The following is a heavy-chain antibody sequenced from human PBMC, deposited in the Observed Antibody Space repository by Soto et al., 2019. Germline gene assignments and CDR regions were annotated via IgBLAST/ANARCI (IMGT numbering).Heavy chain of an antibody. J-gene: IGHJ4*02. CDR3: ATYSGGFDY. Sequence: SETLSLTCTVPGGSISSYYWSWIRQPPGKGLEWIGYIYYSGSTNYNPSLKSRVTISVDTSKNQFSLKLSSVTAADTAVYYCATYSGGFDYWGQGTLVTVSS. V-gene: IGHV4-59*01. CDR1: GGSISSYY. CDR2: IYYSGST. D-gene: IGHD5-12*01.